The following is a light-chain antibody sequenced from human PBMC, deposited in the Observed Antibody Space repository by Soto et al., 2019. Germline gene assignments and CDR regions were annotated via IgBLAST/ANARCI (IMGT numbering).Light chain of an antibody. CDR1: SSDVGGYNY. V-gene: IGLV2-14*01. CDR2: DVS. Sequence: QSALTQPASVSGSPGQSITISCTGTSSDVGGYNYVSWYQQHPGKAPKLMIYDVSNRPSGVSNRFSGSKSGNTASLTISGLQAEDEADYYCSSYTSSVQEVFSGGTKVTVL. CDR3: SSYTSSVQEV. J-gene: IGLJ2*01.